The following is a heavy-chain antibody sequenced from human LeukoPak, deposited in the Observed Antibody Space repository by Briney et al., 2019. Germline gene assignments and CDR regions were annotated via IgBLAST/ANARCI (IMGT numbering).Heavy chain of an antibody. V-gene: IGHV3-20*04. CDR3: TRDQDCSSTSCYIDY. CDR1: GFTFDDYG. CDR2: INWNGGST. Sequence: GGSLRLSCAASGFTFDDYGMSWVRQAPGKGLEWVSGINWNGGSTGYADSVKGRFTISRDNAKNFLYLQMNSLRAEDTALYYCTRDQDCSSTSCYIDYWGQGTLVTVSS. J-gene: IGHJ4*02. D-gene: IGHD2-2*02.